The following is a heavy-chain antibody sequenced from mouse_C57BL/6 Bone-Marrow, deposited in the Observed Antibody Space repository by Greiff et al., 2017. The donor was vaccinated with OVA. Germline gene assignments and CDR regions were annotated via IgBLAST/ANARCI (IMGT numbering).Heavy chain of an antibody. V-gene: IGHV1-81*01. CDR1: GYTFTSYG. J-gene: IGHJ2*01. CDR3: AKCGGYRAY. Sequence: VQGVESGAELARPGASVKLSCKASGYTFTSYGISWVKQRTGQGLEWIGEIYPRSGNTYYNEKFKGKATLTADKSSSTAYMELRSLTSEDSAVYICAKCGGYRAYWGQGTTLTVSS. CDR2: IYPRSGNT. D-gene: IGHD1-1*02.